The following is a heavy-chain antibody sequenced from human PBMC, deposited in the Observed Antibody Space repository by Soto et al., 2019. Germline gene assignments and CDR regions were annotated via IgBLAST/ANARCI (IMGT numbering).Heavy chain of an antibody. CDR2: ISYDGSNK. D-gene: IGHD2-2*01. CDR3: GKELIVVVPAAAYYYSYGMAV. Sequence: QVQLVESGGGVVQPGRSLRLSCAASGFTFSSYGMHWVRQAPGKGLEWVAVISYDGSNKYYADSVKGRFTISRDNSKNKLYPQMTSLRAEDTAVYYCGKELIVVVPAAAYYYSYGMAVWGQGTTVTVSS. CDR1: GFTFSSYG. J-gene: IGHJ6*02. V-gene: IGHV3-30*18.